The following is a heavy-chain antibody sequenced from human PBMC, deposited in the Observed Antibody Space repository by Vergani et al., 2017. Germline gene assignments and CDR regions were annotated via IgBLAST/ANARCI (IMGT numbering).Heavy chain of an antibody. V-gene: IGHV2-5*01. D-gene: IGHD3-9*01. J-gene: IGHJ3*01. CDR2: VYWNDDE. Sequence: QITLRESGPTLVKPTQTLTLTCTFSGFSLTTGGEGVGWIRQPPGRALEWLAFVYWNDDERYSPSLKSRVTITKDTSKNEVILTMATMDPVDTATYYCVHRLGYFDWDGAFDVWGRGRMVTVSS. CDR1: GFSLTTGGEG. CDR3: VHRLGYFDWDGAFDV.